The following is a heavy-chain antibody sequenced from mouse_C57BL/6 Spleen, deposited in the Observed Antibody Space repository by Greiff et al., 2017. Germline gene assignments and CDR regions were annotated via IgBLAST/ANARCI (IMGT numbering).Heavy chain of an antibody. D-gene: IGHD4-1*01. Sequence: EVQLQQSGPVLVKPGASVKMSCKASGYTFTDYYMNWVKQSHGKSLEWIGVINPYNGGTSYNQKFKGKATLTVDKSSSTAYMELNSLTSEDSAVYYCASWEANWDEGFAYWGQGTLVTVSA. CDR3: ASWEANWDEGFAY. V-gene: IGHV1-19*01. CDR1: GYTFTDYY. J-gene: IGHJ3*01. CDR2: INPYNGGT.